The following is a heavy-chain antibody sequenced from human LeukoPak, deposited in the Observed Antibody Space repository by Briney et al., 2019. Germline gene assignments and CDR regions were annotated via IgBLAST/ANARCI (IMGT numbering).Heavy chain of an antibody. CDR1: GFTFSSYA. Sequence: PGGSLRLSCAASGFTFSSYAMSWVRQAPGKGLEWVSVVSGSGTATYYADSVKGRFSISRDNSKNTLYVQMNSLSPEDTAIYYCAKGPVVTVSTYFFDYWGQGTLVIVSS. CDR3: AKGPVVTVSTYFFDY. J-gene: IGHJ4*02. D-gene: IGHD2-2*01. V-gene: IGHV3-23*01. CDR2: VSGSGTAT.